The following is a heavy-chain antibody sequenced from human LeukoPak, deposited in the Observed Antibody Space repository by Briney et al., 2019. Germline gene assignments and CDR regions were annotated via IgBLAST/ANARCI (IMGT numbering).Heavy chain of an antibody. CDR2: ISWNSGSI. CDR3: AGMKVGY. CDR1: GFTFDDYA. J-gene: IGHJ4*02. Sequence: PGGSLRLSCAASGFTFDDYAMHWVRHAPGKGLEWVSGISWNSGSIGYADSVKGRFTITRNNAKNSLYLQMNSLGAEDTAVYYCAGMKVGYWGQGTLVTVSS. V-gene: IGHV3-9*01. D-gene: IGHD3-22*01.